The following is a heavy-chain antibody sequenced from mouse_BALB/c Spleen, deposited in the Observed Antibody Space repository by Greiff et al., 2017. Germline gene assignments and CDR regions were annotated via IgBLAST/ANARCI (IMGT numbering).Heavy chain of an antibody. D-gene: IGHD1-1*01. CDR3: ARGNDGSSYVYAMDY. J-gene: IGHJ4*01. CDR2: FHPYNDDT. CDR1: GYTFTTYP. V-gene: IGHV1-47*01. Sequence: VQLQQSGAELVKPGASVKMSCKAFGYTFTTYPIEWMKQNHGKSLEWIGNFHPYNDDTKYNEKFKGKATLTVDKSSSTAYMELRSLTSEDSAVYYCARGNDGSSYVYAMDYWGQGTSVTVSS.